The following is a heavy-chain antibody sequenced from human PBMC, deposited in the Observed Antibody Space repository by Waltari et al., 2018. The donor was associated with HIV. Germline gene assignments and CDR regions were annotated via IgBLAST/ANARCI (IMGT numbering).Heavy chain of an antibody. CDR2: IGGYNAKT. CDR3: ARGLGGSYYYGVDV. Sequence: QVHLVQSGAEVKMPGASVRVSCKTSGYIFTNYGVSWVRQDPGQGLEWLGWIGGYNAKTNDARRLQGRVTLTTDTSTGRAYMELRSLRSDDTAVYYCARGLGGSYYYGVDVWGQGTTVTVS. V-gene: IGHV1-18*01. J-gene: IGHJ6*02. CDR1: GYIFTNYG.